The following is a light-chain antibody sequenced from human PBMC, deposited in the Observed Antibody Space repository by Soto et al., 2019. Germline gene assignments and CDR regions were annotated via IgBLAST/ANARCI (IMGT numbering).Light chain of an antibody. CDR2: GAA. CDR1: QRVNSSY. V-gene: IGKV3-20*01. J-gene: IGKJ2*01. CDR3: QQYVNSPVT. Sequence: EIVLTQSQDTLYLSPGEGATISCRASQRVNSSYLAWYQQKPGQAPRLLISGAAGRATGVPARVSGSGYGTDFTPATSRLEPEDSAVYYCQQYVNSPVTFGQGPKLQIK.